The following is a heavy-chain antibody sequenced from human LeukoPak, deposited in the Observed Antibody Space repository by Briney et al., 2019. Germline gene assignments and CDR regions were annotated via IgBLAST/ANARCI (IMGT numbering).Heavy chain of an antibody. CDR3: ARTTFGWVDTAMATGDFDY. Sequence: SETLSLTCTVSGVSISSYYWSWIRQPPGKGLEWIGYIYYSGSTNYNPSLKSRVTISVDTSKNQFSLKLSSVTAADTAVYYCARTTFGWVDTAMATGDFDYWGQGTLVTVSS. D-gene: IGHD5-18*01. V-gene: IGHV4-59*01. CDR2: IYYSGST. CDR1: GVSISSYY. J-gene: IGHJ4*02.